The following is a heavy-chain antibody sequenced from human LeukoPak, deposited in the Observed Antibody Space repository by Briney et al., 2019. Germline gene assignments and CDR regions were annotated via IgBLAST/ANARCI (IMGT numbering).Heavy chain of an antibody. CDR2: IYHSGSP. CDR1: GGSISSNNW. Sequence: PSETLSLTCAVSGGSISSNNWWGWVRQPPGKGLEWIGEIYHSGSPNYNPSLKSRVTISVDKSRNHFSLNLSSVTAADTAVYYCARVDINNWHSCDYWGQGTLVTVSS. CDR3: ARVDINNWHSCDY. J-gene: IGHJ4*02. D-gene: IGHD1-1*01. V-gene: IGHV4-4*02.